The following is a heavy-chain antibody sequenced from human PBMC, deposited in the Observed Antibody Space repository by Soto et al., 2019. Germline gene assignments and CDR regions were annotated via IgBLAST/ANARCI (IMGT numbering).Heavy chain of an antibody. V-gene: IGHV1-46*01. J-gene: IGHJ6*02. CDR2: INPSGSST. CDR3: ARIKALFGGPLYGMDV. D-gene: IGHD3-3*01. Sequence: GASVKVSCKASGYTFTSYYMHWVRQAPGQGLEWMGIINPSGSSTSYAQKFQGRVTMTTDTSTSTVYLELRRLRSDDTAVYYCARIKALFGGPLYGMDVWGQGTTVTVSS. CDR1: GYTFTSYY.